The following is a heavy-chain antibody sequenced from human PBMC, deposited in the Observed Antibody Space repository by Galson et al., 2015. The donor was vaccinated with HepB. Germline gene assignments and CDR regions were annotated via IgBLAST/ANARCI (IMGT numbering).Heavy chain of an antibody. CDR1: EDTFSNSA. J-gene: IGHJ4*02. V-gene: IGHV1-69*10. CDR2: IIPDLDTT. D-gene: IGHD3-10*01. CDR3: ARIRGSVRHYLVDY. Sequence: SVKVSCKASEDTFSNSAIDWVRQVPGQGFEWMGEIIPDLDTTKVAQKFQGRVKIIADKSTNTAHMELSSLRSDDTGVYFCARIRGSVRHYLVDYWGQGTLVTVSS.